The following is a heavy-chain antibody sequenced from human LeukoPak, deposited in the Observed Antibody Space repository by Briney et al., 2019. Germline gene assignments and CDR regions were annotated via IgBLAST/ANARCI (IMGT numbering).Heavy chain of an antibody. Sequence: ASVKVSCKASGYTFTSYGISWVRQAPGQGLEWMGWISAYNGNTNYAQKLQGRVTMTTDTSTSTASMELRSLRSDDTAVYYCARDRYDFWSGYPKSSYYFDYWGQGTLVTVSS. V-gene: IGHV1-18*01. J-gene: IGHJ4*02. D-gene: IGHD3-3*01. CDR2: ISAYNGNT. CDR3: ARDRYDFWSGYPKSSYYFDY. CDR1: GYTFTSYG.